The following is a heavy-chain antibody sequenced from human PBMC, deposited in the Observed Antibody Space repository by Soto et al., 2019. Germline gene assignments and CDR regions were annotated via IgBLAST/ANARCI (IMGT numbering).Heavy chain of an antibody. J-gene: IGHJ5*02. CDR3: ARDWKGAEGFDP. CDR1: GYTFSTYG. V-gene: IGHV1-18*01. CDR2: IGADNGDT. D-gene: IGHD1-1*01. Sequence: QVQLVQSGAEVKKPGASVKVSCKASGYTFSTYGFSWVRQAPGQGLEWMGWIGADNGDTNYAQNFQGRVTMTADTSTTTSYMELSSLTSDGTAVYFCARDWKGAEGFDPWGQGTLVTVSS.